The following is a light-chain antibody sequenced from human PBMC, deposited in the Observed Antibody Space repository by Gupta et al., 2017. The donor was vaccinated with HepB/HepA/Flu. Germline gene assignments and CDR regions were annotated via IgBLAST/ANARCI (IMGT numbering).Light chain of an antibody. CDR1: SSDVGAYNY. Sequence: QSALTPPASVSGSPGQSITISCTGTSSDVGAYNYVSWHQQHPGKAPKLMIYDVTSRPAGVSNRFSGSKAGNTASLTISGLQAEDEADYYCSSYTTSSTWVFGGGTKLTVL. CDR2: DVT. J-gene: IGLJ3*02. V-gene: IGLV2-14*01. CDR3: SSYTTSSTWV.